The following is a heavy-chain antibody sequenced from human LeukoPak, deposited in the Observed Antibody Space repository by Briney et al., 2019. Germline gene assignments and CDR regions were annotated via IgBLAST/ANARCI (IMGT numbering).Heavy chain of an antibody. Sequence: PSETLSLTCTGSGGSISSHYWSWIRQPPGKGLEWIGYIYYSGSTNYNPSLKSRVTISVDTSKNQFSLKLSSVTAADTAVYYCARVESAWYSSSWYWFDPWGQGTLVTVSS. CDR1: GGSISSHY. J-gene: IGHJ5*02. CDR2: IYYSGST. D-gene: IGHD6-13*01. CDR3: ARVESAWYSSSWYWFDP. V-gene: IGHV4-59*11.